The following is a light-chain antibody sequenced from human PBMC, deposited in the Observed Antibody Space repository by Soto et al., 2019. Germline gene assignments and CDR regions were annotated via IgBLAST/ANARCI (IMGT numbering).Light chain of an antibody. CDR3: QQRSNWPLT. J-gene: IGKJ4*01. Sequence: EIVLTQSPATLSLSPGERATLSCRASQSISSYLAWYQQKPGQAPRLLIYDASNRATGIPARFSGSGSGTDFTHTISSREPEDFVVYYCQQRSNWPLTFGGGTKVEIK. CDR2: DAS. V-gene: IGKV3-11*01. CDR1: QSISSY.